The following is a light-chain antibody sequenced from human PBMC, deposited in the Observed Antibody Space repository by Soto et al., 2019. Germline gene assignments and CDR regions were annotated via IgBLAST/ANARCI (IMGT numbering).Light chain of an antibody. Sequence: QSVLTQPPSASGSPGQSVTFSCTGTSSDVGAYNYVSWYKHHPGKAPKLIIYDVTERPSGVPDRFSGSKSGNTASLTVSGLQSDDEAGYFCSAYAGANSWLFGGGTKLTVL. J-gene: IGLJ3*02. CDR2: DVT. V-gene: IGLV2-8*01. CDR3: SAYAGANSWL. CDR1: SSDVGAYNY.